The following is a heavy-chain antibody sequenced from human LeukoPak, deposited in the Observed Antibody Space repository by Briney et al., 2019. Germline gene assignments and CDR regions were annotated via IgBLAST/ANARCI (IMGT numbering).Heavy chain of an antibody. V-gene: IGHV3-72*01. CDR3: AKSQYDFWSASGRGPFDY. CDR2: TRNKPNSYTT. D-gene: IGHD3-3*01. Sequence: GGSLRLSCAASGFTLSDHYMDWVRQAPGKGLEWVGRTRNKPNSYTTEYAASVKGRFTISRDDSKNSVYLQMDSLKSEDTAVYYCAKSQYDFWSASGRGPFDYWGQGTLVTVSS. J-gene: IGHJ4*02. CDR1: GFTLSDHY.